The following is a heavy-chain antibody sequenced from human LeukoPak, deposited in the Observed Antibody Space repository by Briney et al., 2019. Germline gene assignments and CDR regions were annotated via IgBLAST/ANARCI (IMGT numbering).Heavy chain of an antibody. CDR2: IIGSGGST. D-gene: IGHD1-26*01. CDR3: ARDSGQLDAFDI. Sequence: GGSLRLSCAASGFTFSSYGMSWVRQAPGKGLQWVSVIIGSGGSTYYADSVKGRFTISRDNSKNTLYLQMNSLRAEDTAVYYCARDSGQLDAFDIWGQGTMVTVSS. J-gene: IGHJ3*02. CDR1: GFTFSSYG. V-gene: IGHV3-23*01.